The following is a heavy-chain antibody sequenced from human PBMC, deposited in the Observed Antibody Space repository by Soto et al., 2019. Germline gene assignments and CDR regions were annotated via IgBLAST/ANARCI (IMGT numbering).Heavy chain of an antibody. Sequence: PSETLSLTCAVSGGSISSGGYSWSWIRQPPGKGLEWIGYIYHSGSTYYNPSLKSRVTISVDRSKNQFSLKLSSVTAADTAVYYCARGPHCGGDCYSGNWFDPWGQGTLVTVSS. D-gene: IGHD2-21*02. CDR2: IYHSGST. J-gene: IGHJ5*02. V-gene: IGHV4-30-2*01. CDR1: GGSISSGGYS. CDR3: ARGPHCGGDCYSGNWFDP.